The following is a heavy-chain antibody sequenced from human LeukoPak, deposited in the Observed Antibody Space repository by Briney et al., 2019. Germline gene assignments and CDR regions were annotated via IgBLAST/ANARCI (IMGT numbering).Heavy chain of an antibody. V-gene: IGHV3-9*01. CDR3: ARRGYSYGNDY. CDR1: GFTFDDYA. J-gene: IGHJ4*02. Sequence: PGRSLRLSCAASGFTFDDYAMHWVRQAPGKGLEWVSGISWNSGSIGYADSVKGRFTISRDNAKNSLYLQMNSLRAEDTAVYYCARRGYSYGNDYWGQGTLVTVSS. D-gene: IGHD5-18*01. CDR2: ISWNSGSI.